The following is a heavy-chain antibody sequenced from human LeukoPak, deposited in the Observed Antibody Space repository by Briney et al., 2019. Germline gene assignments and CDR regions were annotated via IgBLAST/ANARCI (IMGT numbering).Heavy chain of an antibody. CDR3: ARLLLSVAPAGGWFDP. V-gene: IGHV4-61*02. D-gene: IGHD6-13*01. Sequence: SETLSLTCTVSGGSINSGNYYWSWIRQPAGKGPEWIGRIDTSGTTSYNPSLKSRVTISVDTSKNQFSLKLSSVTAADTAVYYCARLLLSVAPAGGWFDPWGQGTLVTVSS. J-gene: IGHJ5*02. CDR1: GGSINSGNYY. CDR2: IDTSGTT.